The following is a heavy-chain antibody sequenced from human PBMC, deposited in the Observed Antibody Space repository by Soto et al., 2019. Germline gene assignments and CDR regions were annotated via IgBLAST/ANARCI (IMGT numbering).Heavy chain of an antibody. J-gene: IGHJ3*02. CDR2: IYYSGST. D-gene: IGHD2-2*01. V-gene: IGHV4-59*01. Sequence: SETLSLTCTVSGGSISSYYWSWIRQPPGKGLEWIGYIYYSGSTNYNPSLKSRVTISVDTSKNQFSLKLSSVTAADTAVYYCARDKLGYCSSTSCTDAFDIWGHGTMVTVSS. CDR1: GGSISSYY. CDR3: ARDKLGYCSSTSCTDAFDI.